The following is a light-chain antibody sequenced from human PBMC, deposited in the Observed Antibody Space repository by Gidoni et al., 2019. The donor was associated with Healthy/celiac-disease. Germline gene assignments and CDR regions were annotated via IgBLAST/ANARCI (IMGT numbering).Light chain of an antibody. V-gene: IGKV2-28*01. CDR3: MQAQQTPIT. CDR1: QSLLHSNGYNY. J-gene: IGKJ5*01. CDR2: LGS. Sequence: DIVMTQSPLSLPVTPGAPASISCRSSQSLLHSNGYNYLDWYLQKPGQSPQLLIYLGSNRASGVPDRFSGSGSGTDFTLKISRVEAEDVGVYYCMQAQQTPITVGQGTRLEIK.